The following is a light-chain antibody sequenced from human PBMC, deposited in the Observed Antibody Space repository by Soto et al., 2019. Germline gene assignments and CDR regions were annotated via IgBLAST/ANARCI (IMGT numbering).Light chain of an antibody. V-gene: IGLV1-47*01. Sequence: QSVLTQPPSASGTAGQRVAISCSGSTTDIGSNYVYWYQQVPGAAPKLLIYRHNQRPSGVPDRFSGSKSGTSASLAISGLRSEDESDYYCAVWDDTLSSPVFGGGTKLTVL. CDR3: AVWDDTLSSPV. CDR2: RHN. J-gene: IGLJ3*02. CDR1: TTDIGSNY.